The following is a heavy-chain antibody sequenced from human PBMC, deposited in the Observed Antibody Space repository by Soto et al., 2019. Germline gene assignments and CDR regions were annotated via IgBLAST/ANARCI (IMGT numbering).Heavy chain of an antibody. Sequence: GGSLRLSCAASGFTFSSYGMHWVRQAPGKGLEWVAVIWYDGSNKWYADSVKGRFTISRDNSKNTLYLQMNSLRAEDTAVYSCARDSGYSGYDSARYYYYFDYWGQGTLVTVSS. D-gene: IGHD5-12*01. V-gene: IGHV3-33*01. CDR3: ARDSGYSGYDSARYYYYFDY. CDR2: IWYDGSNK. CDR1: GFTFSSYG. J-gene: IGHJ4*02.